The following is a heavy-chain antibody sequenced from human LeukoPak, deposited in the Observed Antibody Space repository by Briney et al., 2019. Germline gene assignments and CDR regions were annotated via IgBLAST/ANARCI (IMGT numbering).Heavy chain of an antibody. CDR2: IRSKAQNYAK. Sequence: GGSLKLSCSASGFTFSDSAMHWVRQASGKGLEWVGHIRSKAQNYAKAYAASVRGRFTISRDDSKNTAYLQMNSLKTEDTAVYYCSGWKGGDDCWGQGALVTVSS. J-gene: IGHJ4*02. CDR1: GFTFSDSA. D-gene: IGHD1-1*01. CDR3: SGWKGGDDC. V-gene: IGHV3-73*01.